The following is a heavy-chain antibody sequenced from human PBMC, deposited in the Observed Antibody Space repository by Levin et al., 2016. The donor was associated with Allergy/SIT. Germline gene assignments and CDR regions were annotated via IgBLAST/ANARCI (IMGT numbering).Heavy chain of an antibody. J-gene: IGHJ4*02. CDR1: GFTFSTYG. Sequence: GESLKISCAASGFTFSTYGMSWVRQAPGKGLEWVAGIGGDGTPRDYADSVKGRFTISRDNSKNIVYLQMSSLRAGDTAAYFCAKDAIANNKLWDPIENWGQGTLVTVSS. CDR3: AKDAIANNKLWDPIEN. D-gene: IGHD1/OR15-1a*01. V-gene: IGHV3-23*01. CDR2: IGGDGTPR.